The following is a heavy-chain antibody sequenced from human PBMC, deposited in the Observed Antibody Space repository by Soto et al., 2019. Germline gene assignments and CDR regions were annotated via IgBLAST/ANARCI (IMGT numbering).Heavy chain of an antibody. CDR3: AQGPGCSSRSCSYYFDY. Sequence: QVQLVQSGAEVKKPGASVKVSCKAAGYTLTSNDINWVRQATGQGLEWMGWMNPNSGNTGFAQMFKGRITMTRNTSISTAYLELSSLTSEDTAVYYCAQGPGCSSRSCSYYFDYWGQGTLVTVSS. CDR2: MNPNSGNT. V-gene: IGHV1-8*01. J-gene: IGHJ4*02. D-gene: IGHD2-2*01. CDR1: GYTLTSND.